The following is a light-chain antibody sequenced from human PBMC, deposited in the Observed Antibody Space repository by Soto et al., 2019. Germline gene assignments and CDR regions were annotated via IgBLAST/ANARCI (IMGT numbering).Light chain of an antibody. CDR1: QSISSW. Sequence: DIQMTQSPSTLSASVGDRVTITCRASQSISSWLAWYQQKPGKAPKLLIYDASSLESGVPSRFSGSGSGTEFTLTISSLQPDDFATYCCQQYNSYRRIFGQGTKLEIK. CDR2: DAS. J-gene: IGKJ2*01. CDR3: QQYNSYRRI. V-gene: IGKV1-5*01.